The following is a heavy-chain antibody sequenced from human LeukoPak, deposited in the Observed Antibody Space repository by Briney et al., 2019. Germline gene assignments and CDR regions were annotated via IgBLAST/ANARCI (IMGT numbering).Heavy chain of an antibody. J-gene: IGHJ6*03. CDR1: GYTFTSYY. V-gene: IGHV1-46*01. CDR3: ARDGRDLLKTAGYYYMDV. Sequence: ASVTVSCKASGYTFTSYYMHWVRQAPGQGLEWMGIVNPSGGSTRYTQKFQGRVTMTRDTSTSTVYMELSSLRSEDTAVYYCARDGRDLLKTAGYYYMDVWGKGTTVTVS. D-gene: IGHD1-26*01. CDR2: VNPSGGST.